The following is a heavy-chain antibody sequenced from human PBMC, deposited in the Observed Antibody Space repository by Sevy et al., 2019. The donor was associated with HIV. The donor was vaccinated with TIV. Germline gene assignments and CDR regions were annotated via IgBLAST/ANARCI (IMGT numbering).Heavy chain of an antibody. D-gene: IGHD3-10*01. Sequence: SETLSLTCTVSGGSISSYYWNWIRQPPGKGLEWIGYIYYSGSTNYNPSLKSRVTISLETSKNQFSLKLSSVTAADTAVYYCARLRPLPPGYYGMDVWGQGTTVTVSS. CDR1: GGSISSYY. V-gene: IGHV4-59*13. J-gene: IGHJ6*02. CDR3: ARLRPLPPGYYGMDV. CDR2: IYYSGST.